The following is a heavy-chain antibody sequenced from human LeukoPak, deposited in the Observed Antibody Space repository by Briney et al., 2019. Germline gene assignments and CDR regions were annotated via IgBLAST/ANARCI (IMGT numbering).Heavy chain of an antibody. CDR3: AKAGLGSYLYFDL. J-gene: IGHJ2*01. CDR2: ISWNSGSI. D-gene: IGHD3-10*01. V-gene: IGHV3-9*03. Sequence: PGGSLRLSCAASGFTFDDYAMHWVRQAPGKGLEWVSGISWNSGSIGYADSVKGRFTISRDNAKNSLYLQMNSLRAEDMALYYCAKAGLGSYLYFDLWGRGTLVTVSS. CDR1: GFTFDDYA.